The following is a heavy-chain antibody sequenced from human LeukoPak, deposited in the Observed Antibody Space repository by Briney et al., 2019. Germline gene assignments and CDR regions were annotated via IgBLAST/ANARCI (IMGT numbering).Heavy chain of an antibody. CDR3: ARGTPSSSGWLYYGMDV. D-gene: IGHD6-19*01. Sequence: GGSLRLSCAASGFTFSSYAMHWVRQAPGKGLEWVAVISYDGSNKYYADSVKGRFTISRDNSKNTLYLQMNSLRAEDTAVYYCARGTPSSSGWLYYGMDVWGQGTTVTVSS. CDR1: GFTFSSYA. J-gene: IGHJ6*02. CDR2: ISYDGSNK. V-gene: IGHV3-30-3*01.